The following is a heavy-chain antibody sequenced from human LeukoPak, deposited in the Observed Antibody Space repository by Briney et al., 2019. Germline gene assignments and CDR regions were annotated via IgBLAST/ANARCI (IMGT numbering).Heavy chain of an antibody. D-gene: IGHD3/OR15-3a*01. V-gene: IGHV4-34*01. Sequence: SETLSLTCAVYGGSFGTFYWTWIRQPPGKGLEWIGEINHSGSTNYNPSLKSRVTISIDTSKDQFSLRLTSVTAADTAVYYCARQTGSGLFILPGGQGTLVTVSS. CDR3: ARQTGSGLFILP. CDR1: GGSFGTFY. CDR2: INHSGST. J-gene: IGHJ4*02.